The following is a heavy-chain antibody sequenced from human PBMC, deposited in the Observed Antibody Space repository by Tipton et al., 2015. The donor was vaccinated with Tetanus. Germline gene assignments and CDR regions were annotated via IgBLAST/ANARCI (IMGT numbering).Heavy chain of an antibody. D-gene: IGHD1-14*01. J-gene: IGHJ4*02. Sequence: QSGAEVKKPGSSGKVSCKASGGTFTNYALSWVRQAPGQGLEWVGGITPIFGTTNSAPKFQGRVTITADESTNTAYMELSSLTSEDTAVYYCARAPNRISLAYDYWGQGTQITVSS. CDR1: GGTFTNYA. CDR2: ITPIFGTT. CDR3: ARAPNRISLAYDY. V-gene: IGHV1-69*01.